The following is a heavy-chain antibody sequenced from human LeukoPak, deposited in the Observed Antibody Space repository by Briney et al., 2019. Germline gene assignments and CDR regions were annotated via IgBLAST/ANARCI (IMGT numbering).Heavy chain of an antibody. Sequence: GASVKDSCKACGYTFISYYMHWVRQAPGQGLEWMGIINPSGGSTSYAQKFQGRVTMNRDTSTRTVYIETSSLRSEDTAVYYCARGLMYYYDSSGYPIYYYYYIYVWGKGTTVTISS. CDR1: GYTFISYY. V-gene: IGHV1-46*01. J-gene: IGHJ6*03. D-gene: IGHD3-22*01. CDR3: ARGLMYYYDSSGYPIYYYYYIYV. CDR2: INPSGGST.